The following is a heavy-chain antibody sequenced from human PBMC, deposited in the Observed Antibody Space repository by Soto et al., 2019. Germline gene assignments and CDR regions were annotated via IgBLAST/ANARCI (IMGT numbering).Heavy chain of an antibody. CDR1: GFSFSDYF. J-gene: IGHJ5*02. V-gene: IGHV1-46*01. CDR2: INPSGDSR. CDR3: VRDNSQISGTPAPSKWFDT. D-gene: IGHD3-10*01. Sequence: DSVKVSCKASGFSFSDYFMHWVRQAPGQGLEWMGIINPSGDSRNYAQKFQGRVTITRDTSTSTVYMDLSNLRYEDTAVYYCVRDNSQISGTPAPSKWFDTWGEGAPVTVAS.